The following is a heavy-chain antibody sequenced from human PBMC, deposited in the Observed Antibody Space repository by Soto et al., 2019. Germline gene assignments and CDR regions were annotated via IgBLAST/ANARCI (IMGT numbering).Heavy chain of an antibody. CDR3: AREGGGYRFGH. J-gene: IGHJ4*02. D-gene: IGHD3-16*02. Sequence: QVQLQESGPGLVQPSETLSLTCVGVSFGTYYWSWIRQPPGKGLEWLGYIFSREHFKYNPSLKSPVPITVGPPKTQASLSSTSVTPADTAVYYCAREGGGYRFGHWGQGTLVTVSS. CDR2: IFSREHF. V-gene: IGHV4-59*01. CDR1: VSFGTYY.